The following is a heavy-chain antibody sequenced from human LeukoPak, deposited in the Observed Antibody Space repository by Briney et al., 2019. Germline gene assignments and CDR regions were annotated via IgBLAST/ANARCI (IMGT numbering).Heavy chain of an antibody. CDR2: ISGSGGST. CDR3: ARGRKGGWLDY. CDR1: GFTFSSYG. V-gene: IGHV3-23*01. Sequence: GSLRLSCAASGFTFSSYGMSWVRQAPGQGLEWVSAISGSGGSTYYADSVKGRFTISRDNSKNTLYLQMNSLRAEDTAVYYCARGRKGGWLDYWGQGTLVTVSS. D-gene: IGHD6-19*01. J-gene: IGHJ4*02.